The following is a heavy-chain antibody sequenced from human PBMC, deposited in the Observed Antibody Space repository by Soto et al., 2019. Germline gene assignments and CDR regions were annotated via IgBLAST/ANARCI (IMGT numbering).Heavy chain of an antibody. Sequence: GGSLRLSCAASGFTFSSYAMSWVRQAPGKGLEWVSAISGSGGSTYYADSVKGRFTISRDNSKNTLYLQMNSLRAEDTAVYYCEKEQAFLEWLFPFDYWGQGTLVTVSS. CDR1: GFTFSSYA. D-gene: IGHD3-3*02. CDR3: EKEQAFLEWLFPFDY. V-gene: IGHV3-23*01. J-gene: IGHJ4*02. CDR2: ISGSGGST.